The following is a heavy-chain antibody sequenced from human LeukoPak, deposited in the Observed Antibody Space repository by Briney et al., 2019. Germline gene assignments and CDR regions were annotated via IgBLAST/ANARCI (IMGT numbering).Heavy chain of an antibody. D-gene: IGHD1-1*01. J-gene: IGHJ4*02. CDR1: GDSFSSKSAA. V-gene: IGHV6-1*01. CDR2: TYYRSKWYH. Sequence: SQTLSLTCAISGDSFSSKSAAWNWIGQSPSRGLEWLGRTYYRSKWYHEYAVSVKSRITINPDTSKNQFSLQLNSVTPEDTAIYYCAILRTASSFDFWGQGTLVTVSS. CDR3: AILRTASSFDF.